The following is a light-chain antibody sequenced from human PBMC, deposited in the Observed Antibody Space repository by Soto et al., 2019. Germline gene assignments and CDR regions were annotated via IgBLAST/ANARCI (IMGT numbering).Light chain of an antibody. CDR3: GTWDSSLSAEV. J-gene: IGLJ1*01. CDR2: ENN. CDR1: SSNIGNNY. V-gene: IGLV1-51*02. Sequence: QSVLTQPPSVSAAPGQKVTISCSGSSSNIGNNYVSWYQQFPGTAPKLLIYENNKRPSGIPDRFSGSKSGTSATLGITGLQTGDEADYYCGTWDSSLSAEVFGTGTKVTVL.